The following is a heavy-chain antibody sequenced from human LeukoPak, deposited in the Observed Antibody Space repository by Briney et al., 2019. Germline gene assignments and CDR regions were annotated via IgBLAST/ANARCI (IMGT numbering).Heavy chain of an antibody. Sequence: GGSLRLACAASGFTFSSYSMNWVRQAPGKGLEWVSSISSSSSYIYYADSVKGRFTISRDNAKNSLYLQMNSLRAEDTAVYYYARVDIVATTDYWGQGTLVTVSS. V-gene: IGHV3-21*01. J-gene: IGHJ4*02. CDR2: ISSSSSYI. D-gene: IGHD5-12*01. CDR3: ARVDIVATTDY. CDR1: GFTFSSYS.